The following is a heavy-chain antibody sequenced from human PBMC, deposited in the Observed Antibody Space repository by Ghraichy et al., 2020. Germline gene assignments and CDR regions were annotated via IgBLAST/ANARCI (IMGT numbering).Heavy chain of an antibody. CDR2: IYYSGST. Sequence: SETLSLTCTVSGGSISSYYWSWIRQPPGKGLEWIGYIYYSGSTNYNPSLKSRVTISVDTSKNQFSLKLSSVTAADTAVYYCARSDRITIFGVADAFDPWGQGTLVTVSS. J-gene: IGHJ5*02. V-gene: IGHV4-59*01. CDR1: GGSISSYY. CDR3: ARSDRITIFGVADAFDP. D-gene: IGHD3-3*01.